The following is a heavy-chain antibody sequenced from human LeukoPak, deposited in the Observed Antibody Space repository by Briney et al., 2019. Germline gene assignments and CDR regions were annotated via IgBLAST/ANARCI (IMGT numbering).Heavy chain of an antibody. Sequence: SVKVSFTASGYTFTYRYLHWVRQAPGQALEWMGWITPFNGNTNYAQKFQDRVTITRDRSMSTAYMELSSLRSEDTAMYYCASALGIGGDYYYGMDVWGQGTTVTVSS. CDR1: GYTFTYRY. V-gene: IGHV1-45*02. CDR2: ITPFNGNT. D-gene: IGHD7-27*01. CDR3: ASALGIGGDYYYGMDV. J-gene: IGHJ6*02.